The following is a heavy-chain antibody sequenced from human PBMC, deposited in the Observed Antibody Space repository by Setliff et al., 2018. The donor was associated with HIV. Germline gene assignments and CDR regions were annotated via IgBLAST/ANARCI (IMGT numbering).Heavy chain of an antibody. CDR1: GYSISSGYY. D-gene: IGHD4-17*01. Sequence: SETLSLTCTVSGYSISSGYYWGWIRQPPGKGLEWIGSIYHSGSTYYNPSLKSRVTISVDTSKNQFSLKLSSVTAADTAVYYCASLGPATVTTDWGFDYWGQGTLVPVSS. V-gene: IGHV4-38-2*02. CDR3: ASLGPATVTTDWGFDY. J-gene: IGHJ4*02. CDR2: IYHSGST.